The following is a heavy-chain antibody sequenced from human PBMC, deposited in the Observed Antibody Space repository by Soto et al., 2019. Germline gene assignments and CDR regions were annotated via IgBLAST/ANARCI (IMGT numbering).Heavy chain of an antibody. CDR3: ARVRIAAAGTDYFDH. V-gene: IGHV1-18*01. Sequence: GASVKVSCKASGYTFTSYGISWVRQAPGQGLEWMGWISAYNGNTNYAQKLQGRVTMTTDTSTSTAYMELRSLRSDDTAVYYCARVRIAAAGTDYFDHWGQGTLVTVSS. CDR1: GYTFTSYG. CDR2: ISAYNGNT. J-gene: IGHJ4*02. D-gene: IGHD6-13*01.